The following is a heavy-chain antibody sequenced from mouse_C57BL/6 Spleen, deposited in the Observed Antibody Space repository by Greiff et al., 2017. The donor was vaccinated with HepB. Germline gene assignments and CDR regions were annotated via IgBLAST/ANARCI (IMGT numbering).Heavy chain of an antibody. D-gene: IGHD2-1*01. J-gene: IGHJ4*01. Sequence: VQLKQSGPELVKPGASVKMSCKASGYTFTDYNMHWVKQSHGKSLEWIGYINPNNGGTSYNQKFKGKATLTVNKSSSTAYMELRSLTSEDSAVYYCARRVYYGNYEDAMDYWGQGTSVTVSS. CDR2: INPNNGGT. V-gene: IGHV1-22*01. CDR1: GYTFTDYN. CDR3: ARRVYYGNYEDAMDY.